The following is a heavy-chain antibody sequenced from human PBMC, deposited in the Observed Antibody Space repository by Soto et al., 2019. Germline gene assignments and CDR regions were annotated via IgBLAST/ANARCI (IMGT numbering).Heavy chain of an antibody. CDR3: ARSQGSSTSLEIYYYCYYGMDV. V-gene: IGHV1-69*01. D-gene: IGHD2-2*01. CDR1: GGTFGSYA. CDR2: IIPIPGTA. J-gene: IGHJ6*02. Sequence: QVQLVQSGAEVKKPGSSVKASCKASGGTFGSYAISWVRQAPGQGLEWMGGIIPIPGTANYAQKFQGRVTIAADESTSTAYMELSSLRSEDTAVYYCARSQGSSTSLEIYYYCYYGMDVWGQGTTVTVSS.